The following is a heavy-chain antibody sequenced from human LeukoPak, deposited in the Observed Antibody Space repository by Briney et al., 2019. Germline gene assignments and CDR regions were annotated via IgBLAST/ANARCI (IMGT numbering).Heavy chain of an antibody. Sequence: MASQTLSLTCTVSGGSISSGDYYWSWIRQPPGKGLEWIGYIYYSGSTYYNPSLKSRVTISVDTSKNQFSLKLSSVTAADTAVYYCARDLRVVTLFDYWGQGTLVTVSS. V-gene: IGHV4-30-4*01. J-gene: IGHJ4*02. CDR1: GGSISSGDYY. CDR2: IYYSGST. D-gene: IGHD4-23*01. CDR3: ARDLRVVTLFDY.